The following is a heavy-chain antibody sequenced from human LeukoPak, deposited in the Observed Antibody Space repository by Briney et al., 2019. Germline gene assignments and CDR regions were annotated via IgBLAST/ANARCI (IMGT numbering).Heavy chain of an antibody. CDR2: IIPMFGTT. V-gene: IGHV1-69*01. J-gene: IGHJ4*02. CDR1: GGTYT. CDR3: ARDLKLYSSSSNYFDY. D-gene: IGHD6-6*01. Sequence: SVTVSCKASGGTYTISWVRQAPGPGLEWMAGIIPMFGTTNYAQKFQGRLTITADESTSTAYMELSSLRSEDTAVYYCARDLKLYSSSSNYFDYWGQGTLVTVSS.